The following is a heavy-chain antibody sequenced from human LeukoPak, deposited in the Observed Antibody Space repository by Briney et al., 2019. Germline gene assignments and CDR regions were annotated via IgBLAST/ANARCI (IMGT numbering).Heavy chain of an antibody. J-gene: IGHJ4*02. CDR2: INHSGST. V-gene: IGHV4-34*01. D-gene: IGHD3-22*01. CDR1: GGSFSGYY. Sequence: SETLSLTCAVYGGSFSGYYWSWIRQPPGKGLEWIGEINHSGSTNYNPSLKSRVTISVDTSKNQFSLKLSSVTAADTAVYYCARDKWNQAFYYDSSGYYPDYWGQGTLVTVSS. CDR3: ARDKWNQAFYYDSSGYYPDY.